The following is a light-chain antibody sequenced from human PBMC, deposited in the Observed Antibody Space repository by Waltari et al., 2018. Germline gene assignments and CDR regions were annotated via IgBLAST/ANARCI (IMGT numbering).Light chain of an antibody. CDR2: AAS. CDR1: RNVKTY. Sequence: DTQMTQSPSSLSASVGDRVTITSRASRNVKTYLNWFHQKPGKPPKLLIYAASSLQGGVPLRFSGSGSGTDFTLTISKLRPEDAGTFYCQQSDNTPLTFGGGTKVEI. CDR3: QQSDNTPLT. V-gene: IGKV1-39*01. J-gene: IGKJ4*01.